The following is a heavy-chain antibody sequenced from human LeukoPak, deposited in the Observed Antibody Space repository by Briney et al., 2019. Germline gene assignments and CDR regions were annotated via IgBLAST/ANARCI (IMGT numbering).Heavy chain of an antibody. Sequence: GASVKVSCKASGYTFTSYDINWVRQATGQGLEWMGWMNPNSGNTGYAQKFQGRVTMTRNTSISTAYMELSSLRSEDTAVYYCARGPRVIQQQLVSDYYYYYYMDVWGKGTTVTVSS. J-gene: IGHJ6*03. D-gene: IGHD6-13*01. CDR1: GYTFTSYD. CDR3: ARGPRVIQQQLVSDYYYYYYMDV. CDR2: MNPNSGNT. V-gene: IGHV1-8*01.